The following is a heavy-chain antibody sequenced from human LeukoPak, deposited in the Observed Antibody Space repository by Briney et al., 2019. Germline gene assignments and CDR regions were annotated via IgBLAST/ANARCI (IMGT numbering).Heavy chain of an antibody. CDR3: ARHRSASFTKDFDH. D-gene: IGHD1-26*01. Sequence: GESLKISCKGSGYSFTTHWIAWVRQMPGKGLEWMGIIAPGDSDTRYSPSFQGQVTIPADKSISTAYLQWSGLKASDTAMYYCARHRSASFTKDFDHWGQGTLVTVSS. CDR2: IAPGDSDT. CDR1: GYSFTTHW. V-gene: IGHV5-51*01. J-gene: IGHJ4*02.